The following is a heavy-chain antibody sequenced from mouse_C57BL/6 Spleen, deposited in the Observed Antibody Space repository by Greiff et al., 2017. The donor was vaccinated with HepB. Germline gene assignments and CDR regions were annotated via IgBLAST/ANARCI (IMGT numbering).Heavy chain of an antibody. CDR1: GYTFTSYW. V-gene: IGHV1-61*01. Sequence: VQLQQSGAELVRPGSSVKLSCKASGYTFTSYWMDWVKQRPGQGLEWIGNIYPSDSETHYNQKFKDKATLTVDKSSSTAYMQLSSLTSEDSAVYYCARLGDYGTSGAMDYWGQGTSVTVSS. J-gene: IGHJ4*01. CDR3: ARLGDYGTSGAMDY. CDR2: IYPSDSET. D-gene: IGHD2-4*01.